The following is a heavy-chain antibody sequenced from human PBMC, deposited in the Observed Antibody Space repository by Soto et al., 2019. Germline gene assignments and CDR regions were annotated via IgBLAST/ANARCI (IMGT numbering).Heavy chain of an antibody. CDR1: GGTFSSYA. Sequence: ASVKVSCKASGGTFSSYAMNWVRQAPGQGLEWMGWINTNTGNPTYAQGFTGRFVFSLDTSVSTAYLQICSLKAEDTAVYYCARSNVDTDYYYYGMDVWGQGTTVTVSS. V-gene: IGHV7-4-1*01. D-gene: IGHD5-18*01. CDR2: INTNTGNP. J-gene: IGHJ6*02. CDR3: ARSNVDTDYYYYGMDV.